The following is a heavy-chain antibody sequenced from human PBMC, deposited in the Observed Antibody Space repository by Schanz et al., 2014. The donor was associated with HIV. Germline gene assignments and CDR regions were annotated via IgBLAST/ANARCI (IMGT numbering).Heavy chain of an antibody. D-gene: IGHD6-13*01. CDR2: ISAGVGTA. CDR1: GFTFSNYG. J-gene: IGHJ5*02. Sequence: VQLVESGGGVVQPGRSLRLSCTASGFTFSNYGMHWVRQAPGKGLEWVSTISAGVGTASYADSVKGRFTISRDNSKKMLFLQMNRLRAEDTAVYYCAKDKSRHTYSSSSRFDPWGQGTLVTVSS. V-gene: IGHV3-23*04. CDR3: AKDKSRHTYSSSSRFDP.